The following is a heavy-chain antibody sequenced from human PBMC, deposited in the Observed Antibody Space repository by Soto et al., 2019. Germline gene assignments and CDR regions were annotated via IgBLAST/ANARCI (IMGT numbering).Heavy chain of an antibody. J-gene: IGHJ4*02. CDR2: ITSNGGSI. V-gene: IGHV3-64*01. Sequence: EVQLVESGGGLVQPGGSLRLSCAASGFTFSSYAMHWVRQAPGKGLEYVSAITSNGGSIHYANSVKGRFTISRDNSKNTLYLQMGSLRAEDMAVYYCARTSGYAFDYWGQGMLVTVSS. D-gene: IGHD5-12*01. CDR1: GFTFSSYA. CDR3: ARTSGYAFDY.